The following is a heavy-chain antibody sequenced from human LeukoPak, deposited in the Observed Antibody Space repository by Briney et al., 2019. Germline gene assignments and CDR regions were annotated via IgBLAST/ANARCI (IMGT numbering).Heavy chain of an antibody. J-gene: IGHJ4*02. CDR3: ARDRGVAYCSGGSCLTPPYDY. CDR2: IYNSGST. V-gene: IGHV4-4*08. CDR1: GDSFSYFY. Sequence: SETLSLTCTVSGDSFSYFYWSWIRQPPGKGLEWIGYIYNSGSTNYNPSLKSRVTISLDTSKSQFSLKLSSVTAADTAVYYCARDRGVAYCSGGSCLTPPYDYWGQGTLVTVSS. D-gene: IGHD2-15*01.